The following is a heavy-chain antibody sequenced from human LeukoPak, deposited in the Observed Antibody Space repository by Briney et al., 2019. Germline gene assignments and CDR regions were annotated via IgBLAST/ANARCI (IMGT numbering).Heavy chain of an antibody. J-gene: IGHJ4*02. CDR2: INWNGGST. V-gene: IGHV3-20*04. CDR1: GFTFDDYG. Sequence: GGSLRLSCAASGFTFDDYGMSWGRQAPGKGLEWVSGINWNGGSTVYADSVKGRFTISRENAKNSLYLQMNSLRAGDTALYYCARARGYCSSTSCSFDYWGQGTLVTVSS. D-gene: IGHD2-2*01. CDR3: ARARGYCSSTSCSFDY.